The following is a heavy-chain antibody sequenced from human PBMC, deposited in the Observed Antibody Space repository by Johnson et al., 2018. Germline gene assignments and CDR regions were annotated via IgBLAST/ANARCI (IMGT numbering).Heavy chain of an antibody. CDR2: MSYDGLNI. CDR3: GRSRQCRGGNCQSWYYYDMYV. Sequence: VQLLETGGGVVQPGRSLRLSCAASGFTFSTYAMHWVRQAPGKGLEWVALMSYDGLNIYYADSVKGRFTISRDNPKNTLYWQVSSLRTEDTAGYYCGRSRQCRGGNCQSWYYYDMYVWGTGTTVTVSS. CDR1: GFTFSTYA. D-gene: IGHD2-15*01. J-gene: IGHJ6*03. V-gene: IGHV3-30-3*01.